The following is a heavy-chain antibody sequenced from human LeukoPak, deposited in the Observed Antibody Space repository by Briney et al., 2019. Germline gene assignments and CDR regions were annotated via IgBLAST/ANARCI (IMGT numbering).Heavy chain of an antibody. D-gene: IGHD6-13*01. Sequence: GGSLRLSCAASGFTFSSYAMHWVRQAPGKGLEWVAVISYDGSNKYYADSVKGRFTISRDNSKNTLYLQMNSLRAEDTAVYYCAREYSSSWYVWFDPWGQGTLVTVSS. CDR2: ISYDGSNK. J-gene: IGHJ5*02. CDR3: AREYSSSWYVWFDP. CDR1: GFTFSSYA. V-gene: IGHV3-30*01.